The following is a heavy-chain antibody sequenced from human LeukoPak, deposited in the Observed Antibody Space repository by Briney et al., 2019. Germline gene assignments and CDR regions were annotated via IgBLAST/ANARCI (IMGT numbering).Heavy chain of an antibody. CDR2: VKSDGRTT. CDR1: GFAFSDYW. CDR3: ATVYYFESSGLDAFDI. Sequence: GGSLRLSCAASGFAFSDYWMHWVRQAPGKGLVWVSRVKSDGRTTTYADSVKGRFTISRDNAKNTLYLQMSSLRAEDTAVYYCATVYYFESSGLDAFDIWGQGTMVTVSS. J-gene: IGHJ3*02. D-gene: IGHD3-22*01. V-gene: IGHV3-74*01.